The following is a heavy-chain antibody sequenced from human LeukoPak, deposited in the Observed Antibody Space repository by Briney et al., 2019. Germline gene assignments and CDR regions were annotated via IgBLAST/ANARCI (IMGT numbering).Heavy chain of an antibody. J-gene: IGHJ6*03. CDR1: GITFSNYG. CDR2: IRYDGNNK. D-gene: IGHD3-10*01. V-gene: IGHV3-30*02. CDR3: AKDSAFYYIDV. Sequence: SGGSLRLSCGASGITFSNYGMHWVRQAPGKGLEWVAFIRYDGNNKHYADSVKGRFTISRDNSKSTLYLQMNSLRPEDTAVYYCAKDSAFYYIDVWGKGTTVIISS.